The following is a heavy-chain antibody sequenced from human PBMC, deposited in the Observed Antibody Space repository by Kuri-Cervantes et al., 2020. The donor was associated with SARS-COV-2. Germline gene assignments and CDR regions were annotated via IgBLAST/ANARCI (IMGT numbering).Heavy chain of an antibody. Sequence: GESLKISCAASGFTFSSYSMNWGRQAPGKVLEWVSFISSSSSYIYYEDSVKGRFTISRDNSKTSLYLQMNSLRAEDTAVYYCASLPTITTPHYYYYYMDVWGKGTTVTVSS. J-gene: IGHJ6*03. V-gene: IGHV3-21*01. CDR1: GFTFSSYS. D-gene: IGHD4-11*01. CDR3: ASLPTITTPHYYYYYMDV. CDR2: ISSSSSYI.